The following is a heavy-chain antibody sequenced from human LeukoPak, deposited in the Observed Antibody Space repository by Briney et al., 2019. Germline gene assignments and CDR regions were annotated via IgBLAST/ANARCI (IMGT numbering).Heavy chain of an antibody. CDR2: ISSSGSTI. CDR3: AKDRDCSSTSCYVPFDS. CDR1: GFTFSSYE. Sequence: GGSLRLSCAASGFTFSSYEMNWVRQAPGKGLEWVSYISSSGSTIYYADSVKGRFTISRDNSKNTLFLQMNNLRAEDTAVYYCAKDRDCSSTSCYVPFDSWGQGTLVTVSS. J-gene: IGHJ4*02. D-gene: IGHD2-2*01. V-gene: IGHV3-48*03.